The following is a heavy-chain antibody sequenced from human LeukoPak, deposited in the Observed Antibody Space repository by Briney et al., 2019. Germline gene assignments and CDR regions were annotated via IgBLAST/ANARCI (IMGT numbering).Heavy chain of an antibody. CDR1: GFIFSSYS. D-gene: IGHD3-16*02. CDR2: ISSSSTYI. Sequence: GGSLRLSCAASGFIFSSYSMNWVRQAPGKGLERVSAISSSSTYIYYADSVKGRFTISRDNAKNSLYLQMNSLRAEDTAVYYCARDGERGELSLYMDYWGQGTLVTVSS. CDR3: ARDGERGELSLYMDY. V-gene: IGHV3-21*01. J-gene: IGHJ4*02.